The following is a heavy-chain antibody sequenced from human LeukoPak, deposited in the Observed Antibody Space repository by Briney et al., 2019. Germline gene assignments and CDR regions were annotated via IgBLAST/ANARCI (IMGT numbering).Heavy chain of an antibody. Sequence: SETLSLTCAVSSYSISSGYYWGWIRQPPGKWLEWIGSIYHSGSTYYNPSLKSRVTISVDTSKNQFSLKLSSVTAADTAVYYCARAIAAAGSNWFDPWGQGTLVTVSS. CDR2: IYHSGST. CDR3: ARAIAAAGSNWFDP. D-gene: IGHD6-13*01. J-gene: IGHJ5*02. V-gene: IGHV4-38-2*01. CDR1: SYSISSGYY.